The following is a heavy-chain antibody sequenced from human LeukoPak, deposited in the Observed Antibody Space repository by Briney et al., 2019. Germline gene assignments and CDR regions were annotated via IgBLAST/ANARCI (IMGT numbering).Heavy chain of an antibody. V-gene: IGHV3-74*01. J-gene: IGHJ4*02. D-gene: IGHD1-26*01. Sequence: QPGGSLRLSCAASGVTFSSYWMHWVRQAPGKGLGWVSRISSDGSSKDYADSVKGRFTISRDNAKNTLYLQMNSLRAEDTAVYYCARRRTSGDYDYWGQGTLVTVSS. CDR3: ARRRTSGDYDY. CDR2: ISSDGSSK. CDR1: GVTFSSYW.